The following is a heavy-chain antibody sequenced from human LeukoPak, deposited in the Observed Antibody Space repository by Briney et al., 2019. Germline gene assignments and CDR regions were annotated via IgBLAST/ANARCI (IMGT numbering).Heavy chain of an antibody. D-gene: IGHD3-10*01. V-gene: IGHV1-18*01. J-gene: IGHJ5*02. CDR3: ARYYGSGSLNWFDP. Sequence: ASVKVSCRASGYTLTSYGISWVRQAPGQGLEWMGWISAYNGNTNYAQKLQGRVTMTTDTSTSTAYMELRSLRSDDTAVYYCARYYGSGSLNWFDPWGQGTLVTVSS. CDR1: GYTLTSYG. CDR2: ISAYNGNT.